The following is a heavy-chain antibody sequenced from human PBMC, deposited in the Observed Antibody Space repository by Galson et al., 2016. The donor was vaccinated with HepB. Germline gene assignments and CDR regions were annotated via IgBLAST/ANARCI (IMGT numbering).Heavy chain of an antibody. J-gene: IGHJ6*02. V-gene: IGHV1-8*01. Sequence: SVKVSCKASGYMYTSYDINWVRQATGQGLEWMGWMNPKSGNRGYTQKFQGRVTMTWDTSTSIAYMEVSSLTSEDTAVYYCARGPIIMVVDGTTLVFYGMDVWGQGTTVTVAS. CDR3: ARGPIIMVVDGTTLVFYGMDV. D-gene: IGHD2-15*01. CDR2: MNPKSGNR. CDR1: GYMYTSYD.